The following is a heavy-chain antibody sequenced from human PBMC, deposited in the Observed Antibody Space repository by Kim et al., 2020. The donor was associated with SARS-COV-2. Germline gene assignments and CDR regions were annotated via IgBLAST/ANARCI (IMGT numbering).Heavy chain of an antibody. CDR1: GFTFSEYA. CDR3: AKDGYQSSGTYFDY. V-gene: IGHV3-30*18. Sequence: GGSLRLSCAASGFTFSEYAMHWVRQAPGKGLEWVAVISKDGSNKYYADSVKGRFTISRDNSKNTLYLQMNSLKDEDTAVYYCAKDGYQSSGTYFDYCGQGTLVTVSS. J-gene: IGHJ4*02. D-gene: IGHD3-10*01. CDR2: ISKDGSNK.